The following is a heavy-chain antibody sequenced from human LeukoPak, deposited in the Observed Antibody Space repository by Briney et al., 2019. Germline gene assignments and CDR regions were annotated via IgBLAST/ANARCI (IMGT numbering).Heavy chain of an antibody. CDR3: ARHGGYSYAADY. V-gene: IGHV4-39*01. CDR2: IYYSGST. J-gene: IGHJ4*02. D-gene: IGHD5-18*01. Sequence: SETRSLTCTVSGGSISSSSYYWGWIRQPPGKGLEWIGSIYYSGSTYYNPSLKSRVTISVDTSKNQFSLKLSSVTAADTAVYYCARHGGYSYAADYWGQGTLVTVSS. CDR1: GGSISSSSYY.